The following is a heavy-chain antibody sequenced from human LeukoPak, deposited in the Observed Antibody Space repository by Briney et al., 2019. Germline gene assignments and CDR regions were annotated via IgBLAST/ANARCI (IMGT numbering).Heavy chain of an antibody. D-gene: IGHD2-21*02. V-gene: IGHV1-69*05. J-gene: IGHJ4*02. Sequence: SVKVSCKASGGTFSSYAISWVRQAPGQGLEWMGGIIPIFGTANYAQKFQGRVTITTDESTSTAHMELSSLRSEDTAVYYCASTFADYCGGDCYPYYFDYWGQGTLVTVSS. CDR1: GGTFSSYA. CDR3: ASTFADYCGGDCYPYYFDY. CDR2: IIPIFGTA.